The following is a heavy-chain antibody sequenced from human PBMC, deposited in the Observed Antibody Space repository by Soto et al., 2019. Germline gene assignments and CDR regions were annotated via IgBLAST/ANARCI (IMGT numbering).Heavy chain of an antibody. CDR1: GGSISSYY. J-gene: IGHJ2*01. CDR2: IYYSGST. CDR3: ARFNWYFDL. V-gene: IGHV4-59*08. Sequence: QVQLQESGPGLVKPSETLSLTCTVSGGSISSYYWSWIRQPPGKGLEWIGYIYYSGSTNYNPPRKSRVTISVDTSKNQFALKLSSVTAADTAVYYCARFNWYFDLWGRGTLVTVSS.